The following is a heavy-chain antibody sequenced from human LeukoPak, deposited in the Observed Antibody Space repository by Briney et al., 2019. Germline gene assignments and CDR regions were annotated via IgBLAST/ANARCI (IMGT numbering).Heavy chain of an antibody. D-gene: IGHD1-26*01. CDR2: INPNSGGT. V-gene: IGHV1-2*02. Sequence: GASVKVSCKASGYTFTGYYMHWVRQAPGQGLEWMGWINPNSGGTNYAQKLQGRVTMTTDTSTSTAYMELRSLRSDDTAVYYCARVGELLGYSYYYYYMDVWGKGTTVTVSS. CDR1: GYTFTGYY. J-gene: IGHJ6*03. CDR3: ARVGELLGYSYYYYYMDV.